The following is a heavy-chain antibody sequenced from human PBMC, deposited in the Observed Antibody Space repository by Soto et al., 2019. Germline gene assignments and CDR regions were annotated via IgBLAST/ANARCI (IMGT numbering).Heavy chain of an antibody. CDR2: ISYDGSNK. CDR3: AREDYGSSFDY. Sequence: PAGTLALSCAVSGLTFSSYAMHWVRQAPGKGLEWVAAISYDGSNKYYAYTVKGRFTISRYNSKNTLYLQMNSLRAEDTAVYYCAREDYGSSFDYWGQGTLVTVSS. CDR1: GLTFSSYA. V-gene: IGHV3-30-3*01. J-gene: IGHJ4*02. D-gene: IGHD6-6*01.